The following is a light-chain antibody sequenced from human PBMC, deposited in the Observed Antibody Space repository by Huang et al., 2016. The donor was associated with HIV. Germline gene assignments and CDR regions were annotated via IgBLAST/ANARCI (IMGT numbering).Light chain of an antibody. Sequence: EVVMTQSPNTLSVSPGERATLSCGASQSIRSNLAWYQQKPGQAPRLLIYRASARAAGVPARFSGSGSGTEFTRTISSLQSEDFAIYYCQQYNNWPPLTFGGGTKVEI. CDR1: QSIRSN. V-gene: IGKV3-15*01. J-gene: IGKJ4*01. CDR3: QQYNNWPPLT. CDR2: RAS.